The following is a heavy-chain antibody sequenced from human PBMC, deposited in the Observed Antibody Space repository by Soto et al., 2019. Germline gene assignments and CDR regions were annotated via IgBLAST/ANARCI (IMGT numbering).Heavy chain of an antibody. J-gene: IGHJ6*02. Sequence: QVQLVQSGAEVKKPGSSVKVSCKASGGTFSSYAISWVRQAPGQGLEWMGGIIPIFGTANYAQKFQGRVTTTADDSRSSASMELRRLRSEETAVYVCASHYVAGTTGTYYYYNGMDVWGPGTTVTVSS. V-gene: IGHV1-69*01. CDR3: ASHYVAGTTGTYYYYNGMDV. CDR1: GGTFSSYA. CDR2: IIPIFGTA. D-gene: IGHD1-7*01.